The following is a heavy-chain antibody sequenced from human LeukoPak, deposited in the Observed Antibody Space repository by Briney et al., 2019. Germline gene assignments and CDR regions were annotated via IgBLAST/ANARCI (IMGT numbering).Heavy chain of an antibody. V-gene: IGHV3-7*01. CDR2: IKQDGSEK. Sequence: PGGSLRLSCAASGFTFSSYWMSWVRQAPGKGLEWVANIKQDGSEKYYVDSVKGRFTIARDNAKHTVYLQMNGLRAEDTAVYYCARDPVAVALYYFDYWGQGTLVTVSS. CDR1: GFTFSSYW. J-gene: IGHJ4*02. CDR3: ARDPVAVALYYFDY. D-gene: IGHD6-19*01.